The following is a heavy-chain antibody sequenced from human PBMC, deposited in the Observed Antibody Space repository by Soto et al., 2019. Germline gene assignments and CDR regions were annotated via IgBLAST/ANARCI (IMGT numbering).Heavy chain of an antibody. Sequence: EVPLLESGGGLVQPGGSLRLSCEASGFTFSSYAMSWVRQAPGKGLEWVSAISGSGGSTYYADSVKGRFTISRDNSKNTLYLQMNSLRAEDTAVYYCAKHDGSGSGVDYWGQGTLVTVSS. D-gene: IGHD3-22*01. V-gene: IGHV3-23*01. CDR2: ISGSGGST. J-gene: IGHJ4*02. CDR3: AKHDGSGSGVDY. CDR1: GFTFSSYA.